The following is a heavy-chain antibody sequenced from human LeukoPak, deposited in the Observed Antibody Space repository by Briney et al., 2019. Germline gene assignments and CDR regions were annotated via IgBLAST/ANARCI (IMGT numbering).Heavy chain of an antibody. D-gene: IGHD3-10*01. J-gene: IGHJ4*02. V-gene: IGHV4-59*01. Sequence: PPETLSLTCSVSGDSLSTYYWSWIRQPPGRQLEWIGYLSSTGKSDYNPSLNSRATISVDMSKNQFSLNLISVTTADTALYYCARIRWGDKGTYWRPFEYWGQGILVTVSS. CDR2: LSSTGKS. CDR3: ARIRWGDKGTYWRPFEY. CDR1: GDSLSTYY.